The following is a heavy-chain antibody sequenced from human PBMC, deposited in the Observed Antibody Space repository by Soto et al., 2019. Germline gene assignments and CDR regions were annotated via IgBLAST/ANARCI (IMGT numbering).Heavy chain of an antibody. D-gene: IGHD3-16*01. CDR1: GFTFSSYG. Sequence: QVQLVESGGGVVQPGRSLRLSCAASGFTFSSYGMHWVRQAPGKGLEWVAVIWYDGSNKYYADSVKGRFTISRDNSKNTLYLQMNSLRAEDTAVYYWARCHDLLGAFDIWGQGTMVTVSS. J-gene: IGHJ3*02. CDR3: ARCHDLLGAFDI. CDR2: IWYDGSNK. V-gene: IGHV3-33*01.